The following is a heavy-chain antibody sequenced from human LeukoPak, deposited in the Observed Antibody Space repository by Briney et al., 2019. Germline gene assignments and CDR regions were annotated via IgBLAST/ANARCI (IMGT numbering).Heavy chain of an antibody. D-gene: IGHD2-2*01. CDR2: IKEDGSDK. J-gene: IGHJ4*02. CDR3: AREGTCTGTICYPDF. Sequence: GGSLRLSCTASGHTFSTYWMSWVRQAPGKGPEWVANIKEDGSDKYYVDSVKGRFTISRDNAKNTLYLQMNRLSAEDTAVYYCAREGTCTGTICYPDFWGQGTLVTVSS. CDR1: GHTFSTYW. V-gene: IGHV3-7*01.